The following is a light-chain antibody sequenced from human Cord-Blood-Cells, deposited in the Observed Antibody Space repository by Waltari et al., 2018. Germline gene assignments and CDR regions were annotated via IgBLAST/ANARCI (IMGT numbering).Light chain of an antibody. CDR2: WAS. CDR3: QQYYSTPPYS. CDR1: QRVLYSSNNKNY. Sequence: DIVMTQSPDSLAVSLGERATINCKSSQRVLYSSNNKNYLTWYQPKPGQPPKLLIYWASTRESGVPDRFSGSGSGTDFTLTISSLQAEDVAVYYCQQYYSTPPYSFGQGTKLEIK. V-gene: IGKV4-1*01. J-gene: IGKJ2*03.